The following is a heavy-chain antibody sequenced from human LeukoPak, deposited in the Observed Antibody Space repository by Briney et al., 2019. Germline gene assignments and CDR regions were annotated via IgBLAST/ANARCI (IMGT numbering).Heavy chain of an antibody. CDR2: ISWNSGSI. J-gene: IGHJ4*02. CDR1: GFTFDDYA. V-gene: IGHV3-9*01. Sequence: PGGSLRLSCAASGFTFDDYAMHWVRQAPGKGLEWVSGISWNSGSIGYADSVKGRFTISRDNAKNSLYLQMNSLRAEDTALYYCAKDRYYDSSGYHFDYWGQGTLVTVSS. CDR3: AKDRYYDSSGYHFDY. D-gene: IGHD3-22*01.